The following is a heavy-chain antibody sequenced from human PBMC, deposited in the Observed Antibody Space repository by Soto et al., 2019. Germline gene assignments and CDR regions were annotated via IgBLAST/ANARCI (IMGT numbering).Heavy chain of an antibody. Sequence: EVQLLESGGGLVQPGGSLRLSCAASGFTFSSYAMSWVRQAPGKGLEWVSAIGGSGGSTYYADSVKGRFTISRDNSKNTLYLQMNSLRAEDTAVYYCAKDSVAMVTNEYSFDYWGQGTLVTVSS. J-gene: IGHJ4*02. V-gene: IGHV3-23*01. CDR2: IGGSGGST. CDR1: GFTFSSYA. CDR3: AKDSVAMVTNEYSFDY. D-gene: IGHD4-17*01.